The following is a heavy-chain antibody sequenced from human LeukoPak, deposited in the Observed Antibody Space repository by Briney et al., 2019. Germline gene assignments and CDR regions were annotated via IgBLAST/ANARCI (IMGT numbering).Heavy chain of an antibody. CDR3: ARGVRYCSSTNCQNYFDP. J-gene: IGHJ5*02. D-gene: IGHD2-2*01. CDR1: DVSISSYS. Sequence: SETLSLTCTVSDVSISSYSWSWIRQPAGEGLEWVGRFSSSGSTTYNPCLRSGVTISVDTSKNQFSLKLSSVTAADTAVYYCARGVRYCSSTNCQNYFDPWGQGALVTVSS. V-gene: IGHV4-4*07. CDR2: FSSSGST.